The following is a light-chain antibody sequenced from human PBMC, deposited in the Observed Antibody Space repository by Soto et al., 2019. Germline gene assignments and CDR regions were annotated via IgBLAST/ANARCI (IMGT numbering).Light chain of an antibody. CDR3: QHYNSYSEA. J-gene: IGKJ1*01. CDR1: QTISSW. Sequence: VQLTHCPSTLSASVGDRVNLICLASQTISSWLAWYQQKGGQAPKLLISKASILDSGVPSRFSGSGSGTEFTLTISSLQPDDFATYYCQHYNSYSEAFGQGTKVDI. V-gene: IGKV1-5*03. CDR2: KAS.